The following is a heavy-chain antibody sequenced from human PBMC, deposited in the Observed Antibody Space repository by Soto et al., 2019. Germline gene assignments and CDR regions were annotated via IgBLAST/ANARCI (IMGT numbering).Heavy chain of an antibody. V-gene: IGHV1-69*13. Sequence: SVKVSCKASGGTFSSYAISWVRQAPGQGLEWMGGIIPIFGTANYAQKFQGRVTITADESTSTAYMELSSLRSEDTAVYYCARDPRIQLWLRNYYYYYGMDVWGQGTTVTVSS. D-gene: IGHD5-18*01. CDR2: IIPIFGTA. CDR1: GGTFSSYA. J-gene: IGHJ6*02. CDR3: ARDPRIQLWLRNYYYYYGMDV.